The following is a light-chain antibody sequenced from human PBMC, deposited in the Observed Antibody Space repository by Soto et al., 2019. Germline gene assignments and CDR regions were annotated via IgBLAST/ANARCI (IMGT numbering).Light chain of an antibody. CDR2: TAS. J-gene: IGKJ5*01. Sequence: DIQLTQSPASLSASVGYRVTITCRASQGISSYLAWYQQKPGKAPNLLIHTASTLQSGVPSRFSGSGSGTEFTLTISSLQPEDFATYYCQQRNSYPITFGQGTRLEIK. CDR1: QGISSY. CDR3: QQRNSYPIT. V-gene: IGKV1-9*01.